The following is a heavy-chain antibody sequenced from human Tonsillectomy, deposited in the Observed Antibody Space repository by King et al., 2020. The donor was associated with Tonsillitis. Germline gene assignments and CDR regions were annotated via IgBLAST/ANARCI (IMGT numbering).Heavy chain of an antibody. CDR2: IGNDGSVT. V-gene: IGHV3-30*18. D-gene: IGHD6-19*01. CDR1: GFTFSRYG. CDR3: AKEIKQVAGDWYFDL. J-gene: IGHJ2*01. Sequence: VQLVESGGGVVQPGRSLRLSCAASGFTFSRYGMHWVRQSPGEGLEWVAVIGNDGSVTYYEDSVKGRFTLSRDNSGNTLYMQMNSLRVEDTAVYYCAKEIKQVAGDWYFDLWGRGTLVIVSS.